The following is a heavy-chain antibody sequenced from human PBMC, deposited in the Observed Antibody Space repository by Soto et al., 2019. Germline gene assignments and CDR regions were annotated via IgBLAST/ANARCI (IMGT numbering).Heavy chain of an antibody. D-gene: IGHD2-2*01. V-gene: IGHV3-30-3*01. Sequence: GGSLRLSCAASGFTFSSYALHWVHQAPGKGLEWVAVISYDGNNKYHADSVKGRFTTSRDNSKNTLYLQMNSLRAEDTAVYYCARDLSGGPADYYFDYWGQGTLVTVSS. J-gene: IGHJ4*02. CDR2: ISYDGNNK. CDR1: GFTFSSYA. CDR3: ARDLSGGPADYYFDY.